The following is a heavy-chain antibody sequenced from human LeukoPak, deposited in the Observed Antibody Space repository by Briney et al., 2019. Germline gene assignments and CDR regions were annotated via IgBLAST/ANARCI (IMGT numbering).Heavy chain of an antibody. D-gene: IGHD2-2*02. CDR3: ARGSSTSCYTICRHWFDP. J-gene: IGHJ5*02. V-gene: IGHV3-9*01. CDR1: GFTFDDYA. Sequence: GGSLRLSCAASGFTFDDYAMHWVRQAPGKGLEWVSGISWNSGSIGYADSVKGRFTISRDNAKNTLYLQMNSLRAEDTAVYYCARGSSTSCYTICRHWFDPWGQGTLVTVSS. CDR2: ISWNSGSI.